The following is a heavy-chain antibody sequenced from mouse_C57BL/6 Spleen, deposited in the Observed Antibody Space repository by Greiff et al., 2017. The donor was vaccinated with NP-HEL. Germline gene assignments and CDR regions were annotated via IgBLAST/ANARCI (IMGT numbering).Heavy chain of an antibody. CDR2: IDPENGDT. J-gene: IGHJ3*01. CDR3: TRSYVRAY. V-gene: IGHV14-4*01. Sequence: EVQGVESGAELVRPGASVKLSCTASGFNIKDDYMHWVKQRPEQGLEWIGWIDPENGDTEYASKFQGKATITADTSSNTAYLQLSSLTSEDTAVYYCTRSYVRAYWGQGTLVTVSA. CDR1: GFNIKDDY.